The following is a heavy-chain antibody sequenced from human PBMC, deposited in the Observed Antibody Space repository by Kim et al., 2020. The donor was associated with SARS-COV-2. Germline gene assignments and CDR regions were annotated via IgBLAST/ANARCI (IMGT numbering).Heavy chain of an antibody. CDR2: IYYSGSL. CDR1: GGSISSGSYY. Sequence: SETLSLTCTVSGGSISSGSYYWSWIRQHPGKGLEWIGCIYYSGSLYYNPSLKSRLTISVDTSKNQFSLKLTSVTAADTAVYYCAREVRSWIVVVKSAFDIWGQGTMVTVSS. CDR3: AREVRSWIVVVKSAFDI. V-gene: IGHV4-31*03. J-gene: IGHJ3*02. D-gene: IGHD3-22*01.